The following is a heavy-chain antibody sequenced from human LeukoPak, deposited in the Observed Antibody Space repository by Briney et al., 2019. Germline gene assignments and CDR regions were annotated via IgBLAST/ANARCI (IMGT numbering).Heavy chain of an antibody. CDR1: GFTFSSYE. Sequence: GGSLRLSCEASGFTFSSYEMNWVRQAPGKGLEWVSYISSGGSTIYYADSVKDRFTISRDNAKNSLYLQMNSLKAEDTAVYYCARDYGSSCFDYWGQGTLVTVSS. J-gene: IGHJ4*02. CDR2: ISSGGSTI. CDR3: ARDYGSSCFDY. D-gene: IGHD6-13*01. V-gene: IGHV3-48*03.